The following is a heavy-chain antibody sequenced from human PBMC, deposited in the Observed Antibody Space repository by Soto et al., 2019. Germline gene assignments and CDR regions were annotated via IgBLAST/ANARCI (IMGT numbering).Heavy chain of an antibody. CDR2: ISYDGSNK. J-gene: IGHJ4*02. V-gene: IGHV3-30-3*01. CDR1: GVTFSSYA. Sequence: SQKLSCAASGVTFSSYAMHWVRQAPGKGLEWVAVISYDGSNKYYADSVKGRFTISRDNSKNTLYLQMNSLRAEDTAVYYCSAPLDEYSSSSGYWGQGTLVTVSS. CDR3: SAPLDEYSSSSGY. D-gene: IGHD6-6*01.